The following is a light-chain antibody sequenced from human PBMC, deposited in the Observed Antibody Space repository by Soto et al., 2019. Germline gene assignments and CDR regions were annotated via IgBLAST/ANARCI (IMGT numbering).Light chain of an antibody. CDR2: DVS. Sequence: QSALTQPASVSGSPGQSITISCTGTSCDVVGYNYVSWYQQHPGKAPKLMIYDVSNRPSGVSNRFSGSKSGNTASLTISGLQAEDEADYYCSSYTGSSTPMVFGGGTKLTVL. CDR1: SCDVVGYNY. V-gene: IGLV2-14*01. J-gene: IGLJ2*01. CDR3: SSYTGSSTPMV.